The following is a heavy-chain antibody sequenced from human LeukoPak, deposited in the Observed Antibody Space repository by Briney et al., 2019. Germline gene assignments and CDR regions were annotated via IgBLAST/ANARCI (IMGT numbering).Heavy chain of an antibody. V-gene: IGHV3-7*01. CDR3: AREGEYSSSSIDY. J-gene: IGHJ4*02. CDR2: IKQDGSEK. CDR1: GFTFSSYA. D-gene: IGHD6-6*01. Sequence: GGSLRLSCAASGFTFSSYAMSWVRQAPGKGLEWVANIKQDGSEKYYVDSVKGRFTISRDNAKNSLYLQMNSLRAEDTAVYYCAREGEYSSSSIDYWGQGTLVTVSS.